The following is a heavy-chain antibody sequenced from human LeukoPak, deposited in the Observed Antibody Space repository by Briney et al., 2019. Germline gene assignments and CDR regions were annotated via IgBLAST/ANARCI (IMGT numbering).Heavy chain of an antibody. J-gene: IGHJ4*02. D-gene: IGHD6-13*01. V-gene: IGHV3-11*05. CDR3: AKDPRLRGSSKA. CDR1: GFTFSDHY. Sequence: PGGSLRLSCAASGFTFSDHYMSWIRQAPGKGLEWVSYISGSRVYTNYADSVKGRFTISRDNSKNTLYLQMNSLRAEDTAVYYCAKDPRLRGSSKAGGQGTLVTVSS. CDR2: ISGSRVYT.